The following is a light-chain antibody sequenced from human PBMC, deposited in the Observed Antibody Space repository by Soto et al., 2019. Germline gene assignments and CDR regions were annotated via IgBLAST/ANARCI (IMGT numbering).Light chain of an antibody. Sequence: DIVMTQSPDSLAVSLGERATIKCRSSQSILKSSIKKNSLAWYQQKPGQPPKLLIYWAFTRESGVPDRFSGSGSGTDFTLTITSLQADDVAVYYCQQYYSTPFTFGQGTKVDIK. CDR3: QQYYSTPFT. J-gene: IGKJ2*01. CDR1: QSILKSSIKKNS. V-gene: IGKV4-1*01. CDR2: WAF.